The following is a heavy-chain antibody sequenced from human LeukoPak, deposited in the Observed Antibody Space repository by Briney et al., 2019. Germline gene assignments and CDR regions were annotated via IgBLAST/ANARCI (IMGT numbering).Heavy chain of an antibody. Sequence: SETLSLTCTVSGGSVSSDSYYWSWIRQPPGKGLEWIGHISYSGTTNYNPSLKSRVIISIDISQNQFSLKLSSVTAADTAVCYCAGAPNPTFFDYWGQGPLATVSS. J-gene: IGHJ4*02. CDR2: ISYSGTT. CDR3: AGAPNPTFFDY. V-gene: IGHV4-61*01. CDR1: GGSVSSDSYY.